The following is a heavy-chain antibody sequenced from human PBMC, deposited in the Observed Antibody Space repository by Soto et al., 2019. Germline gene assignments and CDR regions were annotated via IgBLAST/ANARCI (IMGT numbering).Heavy chain of an antibody. CDR3: ARVIITMVRGVAYYFDY. J-gene: IGHJ4*02. CDR2: IYDSGST. CDR1: GGSICSGGYY. D-gene: IGHD3-10*01. V-gene: IGHV4-31*03. Sequence: QVQLQESGPGLVKPSQTLSLTCTVSGGSICSGGYYWSWIRPHPGKGLEWFGYIYDSGSTSYNPSLNSRVTISIDTSKNQYSLKLSSVTAADTAVYYCARVIITMVRGVAYYFDYWGQGTLVTVSS.